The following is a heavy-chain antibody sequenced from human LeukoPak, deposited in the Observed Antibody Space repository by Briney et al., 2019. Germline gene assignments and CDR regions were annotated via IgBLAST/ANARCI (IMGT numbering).Heavy chain of an antibody. V-gene: IGHV4-4*07. CDR1: GGSIRDYY. Sequence: SETLSLTCTVSGGSIRDYYWSWIRQPAGKGLEWIGRIHGSGSANYNPSLNSRVSMSVDTSNNRFSLKLSSVTAADTAVYYCARHDYYRSAFDIWGQGTMVTVSS. D-gene: IGHD1-26*01. J-gene: IGHJ3*02. CDR2: IHGSGSA. CDR3: ARHDYYRSAFDI.